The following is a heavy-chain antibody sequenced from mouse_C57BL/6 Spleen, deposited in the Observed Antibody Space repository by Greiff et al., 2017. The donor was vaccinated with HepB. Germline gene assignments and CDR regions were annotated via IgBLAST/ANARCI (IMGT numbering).Heavy chain of an antibody. CDR1: GYTFTSYW. V-gene: IGHV1-64*01. D-gene: IGHD3-2*02. CDR2: IHPNSGST. Sequence: QVQLQQPGAELVKPGASVKLSCKASGYTFTSYWMHWVKQRPGQGLEWIGMIHPNSGSTNYNEKFKSKATLTVDKSSSTAYMQLSSLTSEDSAVYYGARSRQLRLQESFAYWGQGTLVTVSA. J-gene: IGHJ3*01. CDR3: ARSRQLRLQESFAY.